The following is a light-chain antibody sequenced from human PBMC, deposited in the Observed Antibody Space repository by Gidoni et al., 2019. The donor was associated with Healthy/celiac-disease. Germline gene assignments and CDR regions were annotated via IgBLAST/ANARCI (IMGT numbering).Light chain of an antibody. Sequence: ESVLTQSPGTLSLSPGERATRSCRASQSVSSSYLTCYQQKPGRAPRLLIYGASSRATGLPDRFSGSGSGTDFTITISILEPDDFAVYYCQQYGSSPYTFGKGTKLEIK. CDR2: GAS. CDR1: QSVSSSY. V-gene: IGKV3-20*01. CDR3: QQYGSSPYT. J-gene: IGKJ2*01.